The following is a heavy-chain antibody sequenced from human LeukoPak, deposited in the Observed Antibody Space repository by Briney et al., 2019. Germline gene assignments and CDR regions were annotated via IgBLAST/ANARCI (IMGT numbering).Heavy chain of an antibody. CDR2: MNPNSGNT. J-gene: IGHJ4*02. V-gene: IGHV1-8*01. Sequence: ASVEVSCKASGYTFTSYDINWVRQATGQGLEWMGWMNPNSGNTGYAQKFQGRVTMTRNTSISTAYMELSSLRSEDTAVYYCARGRIPKQWLVYWGQGTLVTVSS. D-gene: IGHD6-19*01. CDR1: GYTFTSYD. CDR3: ARGRIPKQWLVY.